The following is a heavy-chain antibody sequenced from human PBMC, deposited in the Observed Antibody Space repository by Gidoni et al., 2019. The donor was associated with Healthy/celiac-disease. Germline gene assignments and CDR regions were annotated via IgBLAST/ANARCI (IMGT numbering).Heavy chain of an antibody. CDR1: GGSFSGYY. Sequence: QVQLQQWGAGLLKPSETLSLTCAVYGGSFSGYYWSWIRQPPGKGLEWIGEINHSGKKNYNPSLKSRVTISVDTSKNQFSLKLSSVTAADTAVYYCASDGGYSSAPGSIDYWGQGTLVTVSS. V-gene: IGHV4-34*01. CDR3: ASDGGYSSAPGSIDY. D-gene: IGHD6-25*01. CDR2: INHSGKK. J-gene: IGHJ4*02.